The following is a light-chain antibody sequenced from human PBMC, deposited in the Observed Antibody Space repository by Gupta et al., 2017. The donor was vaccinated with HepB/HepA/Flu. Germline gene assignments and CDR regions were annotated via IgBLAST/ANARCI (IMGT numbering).Light chain of an antibody. CDR2: GAS. CDR3: QQYRRSPT. J-gene: IGKJ4*01. Sequence: DIVLTQSPGTLSLSPGQRATLSCRASQTVYNNYLAWYQHRPGQAPRLLVYGASSRATGAPERFSGSGSGTDFTLTISRLEPEDFAVYYSQQYRRSPTFGGGTKVELK. CDR1: QTVYNNY. V-gene: IGKV3-20*01.